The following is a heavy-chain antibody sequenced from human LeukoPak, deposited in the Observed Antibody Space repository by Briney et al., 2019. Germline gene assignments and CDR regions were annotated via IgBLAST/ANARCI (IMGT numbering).Heavy chain of an antibody. Sequence: GGSLRLSCAASGFTFSSYSMNWVLQAPGKGLEWVSSISSSSSYIYYADSVKGRFTISRDNAKNSLYLQMNSLRAANTAVYYCARGRVPNGFDPWGQGTLVTVSS. CDR2: ISSSSSYI. V-gene: IGHV3-21*01. CDR1: GFTFSSYS. J-gene: IGHJ5*02. CDR3: ARGRVPNGFDP.